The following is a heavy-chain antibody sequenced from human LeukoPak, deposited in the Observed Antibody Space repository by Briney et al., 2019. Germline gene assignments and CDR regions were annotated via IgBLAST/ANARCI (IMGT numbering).Heavy chain of an antibody. Sequence: GGSLRLSCAASGFPFSSYSMNWVRQAPGKGLEWVSSISSSSSYIYYADSVKGRFTISRDNAKNSLYLQMNSLRAEDTAVYYCARARFGTAGADYWGQGTLVTVSS. CDR1: GFPFSSYS. J-gene: IGHJ4*02. CDR3: ARARFGTAGADY. D-gene: IGHD1-1*01. V-gene: IGHV3-21*01. CDR2: ISSSSSYI.